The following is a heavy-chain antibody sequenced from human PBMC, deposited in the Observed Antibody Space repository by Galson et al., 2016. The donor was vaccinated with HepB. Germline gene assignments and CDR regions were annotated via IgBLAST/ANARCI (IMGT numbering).Heavy chain of an antibody. CDR3: ARDGGSGWSRLW. CDR1: GYTFTSYA. V-gene: IGHV1-3*04. J-gene: IGHJ4*02. CDR2: TNNANGNT. D-gene: IGHD6-19*01. Sequence: SVKVSCKASGYTFTSYAIHWVRQAPGQRLEWMGWTNNANGNTEYSQSFQGRVTFTRDTPASTAYMVLSSLRSEDTAVYYCARDGGSGWSRLWWGQGTLVAVSS.